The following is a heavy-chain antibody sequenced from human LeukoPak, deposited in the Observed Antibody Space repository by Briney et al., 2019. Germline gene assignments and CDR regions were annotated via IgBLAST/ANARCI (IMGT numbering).Heavy chain of an antibody. V-gene: IGHV5-51*03. CDR2: IYPGDSDT. CDR3: ASGSSSWYEWAYPDY. D-gene: IGHD6-13*01. J-gene: IGHJ4*02. Sequence: GESLKISCKGSGYSFTSYWIGWVRQMPGKGLEWMGIIYPGDSDTRYSPSFQGQVTISADKSISTAYLQWSSLKASDTAMYYCASGSSSWYEWAYPDYWGQGTLVTVSS. CDR1: GYSFTSYW.